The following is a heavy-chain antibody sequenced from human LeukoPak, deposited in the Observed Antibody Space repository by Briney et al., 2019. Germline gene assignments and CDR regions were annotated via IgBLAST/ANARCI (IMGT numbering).Heavy chain of an antibody. CDR2: MNPNSGNT. J-gene: IGHJ5*02. CDR3: ARAGATVTLYNWFDP. D-gene: IGHD4-11*01. Sequence: ASVKVSCKASGYTFTSYDINWVRQATGQGLEWMGGMNPNSGNTGYAQKFQGRVTMTRNTSISTAYMELSSLRSEDTAVYYCARAGATVTLYNWFDPWGQGTLVTVSS. CDR1: GYTFTSYD. V-gene: IGHV1-8*01.